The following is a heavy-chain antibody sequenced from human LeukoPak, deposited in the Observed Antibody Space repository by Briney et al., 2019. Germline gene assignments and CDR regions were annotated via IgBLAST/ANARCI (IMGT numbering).Heavy chain of an antibody. D-gene: IGHD6-19*01. Sequence: GGSLRLSCAASGFPFSSYWMTWVRQAPGTGLEWVANIKQDGSESYYLDSVKGRFTVSSDNAKNTLYLQMNSLRAEDTAVYYCARGGHSSGWYWDAFDIWGQGTMVTVSS. V-gene: IGHV3-7*01. CDR2: IKQDGSES. CDR3: ARGGHSSGWYWDAFDI. J-gene: IGHJ3*02. CDR1: GFPFSSYW.